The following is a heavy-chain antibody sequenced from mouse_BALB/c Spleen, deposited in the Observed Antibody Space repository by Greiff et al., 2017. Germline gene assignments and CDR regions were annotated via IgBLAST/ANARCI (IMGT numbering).Heavy chain of an antibody. J-gene: IGHJ2*01. CDR1: GYTFTDYW. Sequence: QVQLQQPGAELVMPGASVKMSCKASGYTFTDYWMHWVKQRPGQGLEWIGAIDTSDSYTSYNQKFKGKATLTVDESSSTAYMQLSSLTSEDSAVYYCARLGYYGSRGDWGQGTTLTVSS. V-gene: IGHV1-69*01. CDR3: ARLGYYGSRGD. D-gene: IGHD1-1*01. CDR2: IDTSDSYT.